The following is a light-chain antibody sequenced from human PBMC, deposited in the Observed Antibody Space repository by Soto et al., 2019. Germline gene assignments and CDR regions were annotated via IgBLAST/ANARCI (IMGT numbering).Light chain of an antibody. J-gene: IGLJ3*02. CDR1: SSDVGGYNF. CDR3: SSYTVSTTLVL. V-gene: IGLV2-14*01. CDR2: AVN. Sequence: QSALTQPASVSESPGQSITISCTGTSSDVGGYNFVSWYQQHPGKPPKLIIYAVNNRPSGVSDRFSASKSGNTASLTISGLQAEDEADYYCSSYTVSTTLVLFGGGTKLTVL.